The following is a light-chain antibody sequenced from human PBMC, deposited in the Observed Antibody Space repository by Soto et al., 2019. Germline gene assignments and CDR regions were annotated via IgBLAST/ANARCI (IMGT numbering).Light chain of an antibody. CDR3: XQSYSIPWT. Sequence: DIQMTQSPSSLSASVGDRVIITCRASQSISTYVNWYQKKPGKGPELLIYAASTLQSGVPSRFXXXGXXXXXXXXXXXXXXXXFXTXXXXQSYSIPWTFGQGTTVEI. CDR2: AAS. V-gene: IGKV1-39*01. CDR1: QSISTY. J-gene: IGKJ1*01.